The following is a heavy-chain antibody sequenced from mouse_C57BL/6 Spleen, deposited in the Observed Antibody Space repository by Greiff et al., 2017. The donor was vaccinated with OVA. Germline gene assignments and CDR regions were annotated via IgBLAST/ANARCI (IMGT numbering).Heavy chain of an antibody. D-gene: IGHD2-3*01. CDR2: ISDGGSST. CDR1: GFTFSSYA. J-gene: IGHJ3*01. CDR3: ARDHDGYYGFAY. Sequence: DVMLVESGGGLVKPGGSLKLSCAASGFTFSSYAMSWVRQTPEKRLEWVATISDGGSSTYYPDNVKGRFTISRDNAKNNLYLQMSHLKSEDTAMYYCARDHDGYYGFAYWGQGTLVTVSA. V-gene: IGHV5-4*01.